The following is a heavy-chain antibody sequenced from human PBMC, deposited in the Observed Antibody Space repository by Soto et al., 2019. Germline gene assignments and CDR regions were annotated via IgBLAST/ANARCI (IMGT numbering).Heavy chain of an antibody. CDR1: GFTFSSYA. J-gene: IGHJ4*02. Sequence: GGSLRLSCAASGFTFSSYAMSWVRQAPGKGLEWVSAISGSGGSTYYADSVKGRFTISRDNSKNTLYLQMNSLRAEDTAVYYCAKDFPVDPPYNILPVYVYYCGQGPLVTVSS. D-gene: IGHD3-9*01. CDR2: ISGSGGST. CDR3: AKDFPVDPPYNILPVYVYY. V-gene: IGHV3-23*01.